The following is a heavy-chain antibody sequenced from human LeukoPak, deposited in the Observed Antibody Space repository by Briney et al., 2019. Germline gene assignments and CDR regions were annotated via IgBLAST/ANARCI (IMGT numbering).Heavy chain of an antibody. CDR1: GYTFTRYD. CDR3: ARVDGSPDY. J-gene: IGHJ4*02. V-gene: IGHV1-8*03. CDR2: VNTNSGNT. Sequence: GASVKVSCKASGYTFTRYDINWVRQATGQGLEWLGWVNTNSGNTGSAQNFQGRVTITRDTSISTAYMELSSLRSDDTAVYYCARVDGSPDYWGQGTLVTVSS. D-gene: IGHD2-15*01.